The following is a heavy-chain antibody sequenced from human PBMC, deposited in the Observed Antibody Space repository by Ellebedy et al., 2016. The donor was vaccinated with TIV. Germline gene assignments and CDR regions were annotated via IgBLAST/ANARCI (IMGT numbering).Heavy chain of an antibody. J-gene: IGHJ2*01. CDR3: ARVAITAAVGGGYFDL. D-gene: IGHD6-13*01. CDR1: GGSLTNHF. CDR2: IYYSGST. V-gene: IGHV4-59*11. Sequence: MPSETLSLTCTVFGGSLTNHFWSWIRQSPGKGLEWIASIYYSGSTNYNPSLKSRVTISVDTSRNQISLTLMSSVSAADTAVYYCARVAITAAVGGGYFDLWGRGTLVTVSS.